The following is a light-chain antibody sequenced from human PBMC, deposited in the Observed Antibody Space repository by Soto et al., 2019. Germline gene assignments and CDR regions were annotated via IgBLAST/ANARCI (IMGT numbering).Light chain of an antibody. CDR3: CSYAGSSTSMV. CDR2: EVS. V-gene: IGLV2-23*02. J-gene: IGLJ2*01. Sequence: QSALTQPASVSGSPGQSITISCTGTSSDVGSYNLVSWYQQHPGKAPKLMIYEVSKRPSGVSNRFSGSKSGNTASLTISGLQAEDEADYSCCSYAGSSTSMVFGGGTKVTVL. CDR1: SSDVGSYNL.